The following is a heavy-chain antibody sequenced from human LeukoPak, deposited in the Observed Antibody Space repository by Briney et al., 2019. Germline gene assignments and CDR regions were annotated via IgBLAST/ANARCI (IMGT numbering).Heavy chain of an antibody. CDR1: GASLSSSTYY. Sequence: TSDTLSLTCTVSGASLSSSTYYWGWIRQPPGKGLEWIGTIYYSGSTYYNPSLKSRITISVDASANQFSLKLSSVTATDTAVYYCARHSHSDAQSSFDYWGQGTLVTVSS. CDR3: ARHSHSDAQSSFDY. J-gene: IGHJ4*02. V-gene: IGHV4-39*01. D-gene: IGHD2-2*01. CDR2: IYYSGST.